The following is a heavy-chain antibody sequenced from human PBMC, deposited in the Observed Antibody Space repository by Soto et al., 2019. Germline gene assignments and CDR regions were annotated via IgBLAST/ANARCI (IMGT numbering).Heavy chain of an antibody. Sequence: GGSLRLSCAASGFTFNSYSMNWVRQAPGKGLERVSSISSSSTYIYYADSVKGRFTISRDNAKNSLFLQMNSLRDEDTAVYYCARDYGGNSAFDYWGQGTLVTVSS. V-gene: IGHV3-21*01. J-gene: IGHJ4*02. CDR3: ARDYGGNSAFDY. CDR2: ISSSSTYI. CDR1: GFTFNSYS. D-gene: IGHD4-17*01.